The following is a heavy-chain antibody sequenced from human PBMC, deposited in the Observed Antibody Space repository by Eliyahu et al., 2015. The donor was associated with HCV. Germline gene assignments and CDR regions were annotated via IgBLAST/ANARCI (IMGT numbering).Heavy chain of an antibody. J-gene: IGHJ6*02. V-gene: IGHV3-21*01. D-gene: IGHD1-7*01. CDR2: ISSSSSYI. CDR3: ARGLNWNYGPLTDYYYGMDV. CDR1: GFXFSSYS. Sequence: EVQLVESGGGLVKPGGSLRLSCAASGFXFSSYSMNWVRQAPGKGLEWVSSISSSSSYIYYADSVKGRFTISRDNAKNSLYLQMNSLRAEDTAVYYCARGLNWNYGPLTDYYYGMDVWGQGTTVTVSS.